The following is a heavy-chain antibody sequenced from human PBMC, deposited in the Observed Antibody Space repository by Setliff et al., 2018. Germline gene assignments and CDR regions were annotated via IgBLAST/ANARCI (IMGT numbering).Heavy chain of an antibody. Sequence: KPSETLSLTCTVSGGSISSSSYYWGWIRQPPGKGLEWIGSIYYSGSTYYNPSLKSRVTISIDASKNQFSLKLDSVTAADTAVYYCARTDDYYNFYAYWGQGTLVTVSS. CDR1: GGSISSSSYY. J-gene: IGHJ4*02. CDR2: IYYSGST. CDR3: ARTDDYYNFYAY. D-gene: IGHD3-3*01. V-gene: IGHV4-39*07.